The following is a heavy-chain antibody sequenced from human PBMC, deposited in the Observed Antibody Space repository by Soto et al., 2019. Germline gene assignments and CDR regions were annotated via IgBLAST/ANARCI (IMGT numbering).Heavy chain of an antibody. CDR2: ITDTGGDA. V-gene: IGHV3-23*01. J-gene: IGHJ4*02. Sequence: GGSLRLSCVASGLTFGSRAMSWVRQAPGEGLQWVSTITDTGGDAKYADSVRGRFVISRDNFKKTLYLQMTSLTAEDSAMYFCARGSTDSYPGSRIFDFWGRGTLVTVSS. CDR3: ARGSTDSYPGSRIFDF. CDR1: GLTFGSRA. D-gene: IGHD3-10*01.